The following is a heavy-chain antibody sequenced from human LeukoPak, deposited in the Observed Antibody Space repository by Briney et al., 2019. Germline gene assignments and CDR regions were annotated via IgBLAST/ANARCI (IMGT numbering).Heavy chain of an antibody. CDR3: VRRTGNYFDY. Sequence: GGSLRLSCSASGFTFSSYAMHWVRQAPGKGLEYVSAISSNGGSTYYADSVKGRFTISRDNSKNTLYLQMSNLRAEDTAVFYCVRRTGNYFDYWGQGTLVTVSS. J-gene: IGHJ4*02. D-gene: IGHD3/OR15-3a*01. V-gene: IGHV3-64D*06. CDR1: GFTFSSYA. CDR2: ISSNGGST.